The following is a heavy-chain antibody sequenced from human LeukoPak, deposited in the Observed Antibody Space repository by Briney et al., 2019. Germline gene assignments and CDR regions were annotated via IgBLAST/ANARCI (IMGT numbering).Heavy chain of an antibody. CDR3: AKDQKYFMSSNCQLGPRGDYYYDVMDV. D-gene: IGHD2-2*01. J-gene: IGHJ6*02. V-gene: IGHV3-23*01. Sequence: PGASLRLSCAASGFTFSIYAMNWVRQAPGKGLEWVSGISSSGGSTYYADSVKGRFTISRDNSKNTLYLQMNSLRAEDTALYYCAKDQKYFMSSNCQLGPRGDYYYDVMDVWGQGTTVTVSS. CDR1: GFTFSIYA. CDR2: ISSSGGST.